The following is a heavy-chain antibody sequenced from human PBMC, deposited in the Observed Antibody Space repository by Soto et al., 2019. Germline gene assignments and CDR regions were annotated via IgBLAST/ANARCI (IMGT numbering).Heavy chain of an antibody. J-gene: IGHJ4*02. Sequence: PGGSLRLSCAASGFTFSHYTMSWVRQLPGKGLEWVSGINGGNGPTYYADSVKGRFTISRDNSQNTLYLQMNSLRVGDTAIYCAKDKEPDDAWDFDYWGQGNLVTVSS. CDR1: GFTFSHYT. CDR3: AKDKEPDDAWDFDY. D-gene: IGHD2-2*01. CDR2: INGGNGPT. V-gene: IGHV3-23*01.